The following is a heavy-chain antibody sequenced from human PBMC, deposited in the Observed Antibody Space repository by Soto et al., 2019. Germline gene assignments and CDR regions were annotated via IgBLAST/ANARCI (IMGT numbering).Heavy chain of an antibody. CDR2: ISGSGGST. CDR3: AKGGEFTMLVVVNWFDP. Sequence: GGSLRLSCAASGFTFSSYAMSWVRQAPGKGLEWVSAISGSGGSTYYADSVKGRFTISRDNSKNTLYLQMNSLRAEDTAVYYCAKGGEFTMLVVVNWFDPWGQGTLVTVSS. J-gene: IGHJ5*02. V-gene: IGHV3-23*01. CDR1: GFTFSSYA. D-gene: IGHD3-22*01.